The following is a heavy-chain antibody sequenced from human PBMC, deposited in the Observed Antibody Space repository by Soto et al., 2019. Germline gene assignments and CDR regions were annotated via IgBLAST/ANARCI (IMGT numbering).Heavy chain of an antibody. Sequence: GGSLRLSCAASGFTFSSYWMHWVRQAPGKGLVWVSRINSDGSSTSYADSVKGRFTISRDNAKNTLYLQMNSLRAEDTAVYYCARGTGGSYRAFDYWGQGTLVTVSS. CDR2: INSDGSST. CDR3: ARGTGGSYRAFDY. D-gene: IGHD1-26*01. V-gene: IGHV3-74*01. CDR1: GFTFSSYW. J-gene: IGHJ4*02.